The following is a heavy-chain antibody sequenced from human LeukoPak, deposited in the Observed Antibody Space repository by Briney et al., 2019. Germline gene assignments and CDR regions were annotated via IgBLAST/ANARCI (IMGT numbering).Heavy chain of an antibody. V-gene: IGHV3-48*03. CDR1: GFTFSSYA. D-gene: IGHD2-8*01. CDR2: ISGSGTTI. CDR3: ARANGDY. J-gene: IGHJ4*01. Sequence: PGGSLRLSCAASGFTFSSYAMSWVRQAPGKGLEWVSYISGSGTTIHYADSVKGRFTISRDNAKNSLYLQMNSLRVEDTAVYYCARANGDYWGHGTLVTVSS.